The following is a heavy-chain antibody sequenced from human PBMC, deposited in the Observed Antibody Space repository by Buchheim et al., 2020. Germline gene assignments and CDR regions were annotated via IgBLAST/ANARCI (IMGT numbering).Heavy chain of an antibody. V-gene: IGHV4-39*01. CDR2: IYNSGSI. Sequence: QLQLQESGPGMVKPSETLSLTCFVAAGVISSPSYYWEWVRQSPGKGLEWIASIYNSGSIYYNLSFKSRVTISQDTPREQSSLKLTSVTAADTAVYYCHLRPGQDLNYYYGMDVWGPGTT. D-gene: IGHD2-2*01. CDR3: HLRPGQDLNYYYGMDV. CDR1: AGVISSPSYY. J-gene: IGHJ6*02.